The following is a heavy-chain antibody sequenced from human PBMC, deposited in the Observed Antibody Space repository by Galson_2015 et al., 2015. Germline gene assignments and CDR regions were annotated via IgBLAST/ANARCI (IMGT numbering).Heavy chain of an antibody. CDR3: ARAIRYSSPTHYLVY. CDR1: GFTFSDYC. J-gene: IGHJ4*02. Sequence: SLRLSCAASGFTFSDYCMSWIRQAPGKGLEWVSNINKSRSYKYYVDSVKGRFTISRDNAKNSLYLQMNSLRAEDTAVYYCARAIRYSSPTHYLVYWGQGTLVTVSS. CDR2: INKSRSYK. D-gene: IGHD6-19*01. V-gene: IGHV3-7*01.